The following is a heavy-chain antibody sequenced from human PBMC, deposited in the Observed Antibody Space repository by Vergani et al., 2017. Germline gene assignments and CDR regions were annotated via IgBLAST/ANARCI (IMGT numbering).Heavy chain of an antibody. CDR1: GFTFSTYA. V-gene: IGHV3-23*01. CDR2: LTGGGGST. CDR3: VKDAGSYENFFDS. Sequence: EVQLLESGGSLKQPGGSVRLSCAASGFTFSTYAMHWVRQAPGKGLEWVSALTGGGGSTDYADSFKGRFIISRDNSRDTLYLQMNSLRPADTATYYCVKDAGSYENFFDSWGQGTLVTVSS. J-gene: IGHJ4*02. D-gene: IGHD1-26*01.